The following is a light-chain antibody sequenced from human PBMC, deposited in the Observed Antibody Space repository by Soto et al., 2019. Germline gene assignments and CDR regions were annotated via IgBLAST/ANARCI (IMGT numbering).Light chain of an antibody. J-gene: IGKJ1*01. Sequence: DIEMIQSPSPLSASVGDRVTITCRASQTIRRWLAWYQQRPGKAPKVLIYDASTLESGVPARFSGSGSETEFTLTISSLQPEDSATYYCQHYNSDPWTFGQGTKVEIK. V-gene: IGKV1-5*01. CDR3: QHYNSDPWT. CDR1: QTIRRW. CDR2: DAS.